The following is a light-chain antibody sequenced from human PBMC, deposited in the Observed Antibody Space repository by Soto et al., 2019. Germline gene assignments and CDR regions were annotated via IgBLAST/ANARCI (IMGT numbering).Light chain of an antibody. CDR1: QTIYNY. CDR2: AAS. J-gene: IGKJ3*01. CDR3: QHSFTMPFT. V-gene: IGKV1-39*01. Sequence: DVQMTQFPSSLSASVGDRVTITCRASQTIYNYLNWYQQKSGQAPKLLIYAASSLHSGVPARFSGSRAGTDFTLTISGLQPEDFATYFCQHSFTMPFTFGPGTTVRIK.